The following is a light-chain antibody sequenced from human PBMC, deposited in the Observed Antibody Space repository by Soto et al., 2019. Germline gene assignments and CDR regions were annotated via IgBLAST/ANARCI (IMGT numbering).Light chain of an antibody. CDR2: RNN. CDR3: AAWDDSLSGVV. V-gene: IGLV1-47*01. Sequence: QSVLTQPPSASGTSGQRVTISCSGSISNIGSNFIYWYQQLPGTAPKLLIYRNNERPSGVPDRFSGSKSGTSASLAISGLRSEDEADYHCAAWDDSLSGVVFGGGTQLTVL. J-gene: IGLJ2*01. CDR1: ISNIGSNF.